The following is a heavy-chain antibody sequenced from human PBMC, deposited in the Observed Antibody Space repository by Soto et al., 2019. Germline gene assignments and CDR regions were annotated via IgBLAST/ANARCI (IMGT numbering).Heavy chain of an antibody. V-gene: IGHV3-33*08. D-gene: IGHD3-3*01. CDR1: GFTFSDYG. Sequence: QVHLVESGGGVVQPGGSLRLSCAGSGFTFSDYGMHWVRQAPGKGLEWVAVLWYDGSGEYYTDSVRGRFTISRVNSKNTLYLQMNNLRDEDTGVYYCARDSVRFLEHFSKDYFDYWGQGTRSPSPQ. CDR3: ARDSVRFLEHFSKDYFDY. CDR2: LWYDGSGE. J-gene: IGHJ4*02.